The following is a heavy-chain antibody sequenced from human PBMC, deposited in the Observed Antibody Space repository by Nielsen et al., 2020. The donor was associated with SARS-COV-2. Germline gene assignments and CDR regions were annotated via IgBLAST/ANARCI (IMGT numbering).Heavy chain of an antibody. V-gene: IGHV5-10-1*01. CDR3: ARLESYYYGSGSYYISLSTPFDY. CDR2: IDPSDSYT. CDR1: GYSFTSYW. J-gene: IGHJ4*02. Sequence: GESLKISCKGSGYSFTSYWISWVRQMPGKGLEWMGRIDPSDSYTNYSPSFQGHVTISADKSISTAYLQWSSLKASDTAMYYCARLESYYYGSGSYYISLSTPFDYWGQGTLVTVSS. D-gene: IGHD3-10*01.